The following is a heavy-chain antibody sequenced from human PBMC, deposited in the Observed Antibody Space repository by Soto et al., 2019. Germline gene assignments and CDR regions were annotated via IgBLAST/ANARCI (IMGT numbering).Heavy chain of an antibody. CDR1: GFTFSDYY. Sequence: PGGSLRLSCAASGFTFSDYYMSWIRQAPGKGLEYLSYISSSGGTIYYADSVKGRFTISRDNSKNTLYLQMNSLRAEDTAVYYCAKASKSDWGAFDIWGQGTMVTVSS. CDR3: AKASKSDWGAFDI. J-gene: IGHJ3*02. D-gene: IGHD2-21*02. CDR2: ISSSGGTI. V-gene: IGHV3-11*01.